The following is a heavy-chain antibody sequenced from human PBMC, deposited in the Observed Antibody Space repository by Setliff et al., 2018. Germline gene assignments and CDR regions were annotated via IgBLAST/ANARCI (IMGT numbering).Heavy chain of an antibody. J-gene: IGHJ4*02. V-gene: IGHV3-23*01. CDR1: GFTFSTYS. CDR2: ISGDSVSI. Sequence: PGESLKISCAASGFTFSTYSMSWARQAPGKGLEWVSAISGDSVSIYYADSVRGRFTISRDNAKNSLYLQMNSLRAEDTAMYYCASSENCYSTNCSPYDYWGQGTLVTVSS. CDR3: ASSENCYSTNCSPYDY. D-gene: IGHD2-2*01.